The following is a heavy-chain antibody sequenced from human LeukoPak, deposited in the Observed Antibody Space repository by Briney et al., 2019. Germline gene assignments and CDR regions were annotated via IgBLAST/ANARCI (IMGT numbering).Heavy chain of an antibody. CDR1: GFTFSSYA. J-gene: IGHJ4*02. D-gene: IGHD3-10*01. V-gene: IGHV3-23*01. CDR2: ISGSGGST. CDR3: AKDAVLLWFGELFTYFDY. Sequence: PGGSLRLSCAASGFTFSSYAMSWVRQAPGKGLERVSAISGSGGSTYYADSVKGRFTISRDNSKNTLYLQMNSLRAEDTAVYYCAKDAVLLWFGELFTYFDYWGQGTLVTVSS.